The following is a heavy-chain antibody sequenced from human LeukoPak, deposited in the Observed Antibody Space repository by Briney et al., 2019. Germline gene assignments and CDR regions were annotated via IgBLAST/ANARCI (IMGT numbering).Heavy chain of an antibody. CDR1: GGSISSSSYY. CDR3: ARGWLTPYYFDY. J-gene: IGHJ4*02. D-gene: IGHD4/OR15-4a*01. V-gene: IGHV4-39*01. CDR2: IYYSGST. Sequence: SETLSLTCTVSGGSISSSSYYWGWIRQPPGKGLEWIGSIYYSGSTYYNPSLKSRVTISVDTSKNQFSLKLSSVTAADTAVYYCARGWLTPYYFDYWGQGTLVTVSS.